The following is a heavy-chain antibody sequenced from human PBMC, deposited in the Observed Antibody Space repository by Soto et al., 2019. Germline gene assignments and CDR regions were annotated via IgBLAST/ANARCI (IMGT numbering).Heavy chain of an antibody. CDR2: IYSGGST. CDR3: ARRAAGAIHYGMDV. Sequence: EVQLVESGGGLVQPGGSLRLSCAASGFTVSSNYMSWVRQAPGKGLEWVSVIYSGGSTYYADSVKGRFTISRDNSKNTRYLQMTSLRAEDRAVYYCARRAAGAIHYGMDVWGQGTTVTVSS. V-gene: IGHV3-66*04. D-gene: IGHD6-13*01. CDR1: GFTVSSNY. J-gene: IGHJ6*02.